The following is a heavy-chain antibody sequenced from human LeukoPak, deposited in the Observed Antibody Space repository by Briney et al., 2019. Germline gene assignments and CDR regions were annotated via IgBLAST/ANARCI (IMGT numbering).Heavy chain of an antibody. CDR2: INHSGST. J-gene: IGHJ5*02. D-gene: IGHD6-13*01. CDR3: ASGRGIAAAGKVSGWFDP. CDR1: GGSFSGYY. V-gene: IGHV4-34*01. Sequence: SETLSLTCAVYGGSFSGYYWSWIRQPPGKGLEWIGEINHSGSTNYNPSLKSRVTISVVTSKNQFSLKLSSVTAADTAVYYCASGRGIAAAGKVSGWFDPWGQGTLVTVSS.